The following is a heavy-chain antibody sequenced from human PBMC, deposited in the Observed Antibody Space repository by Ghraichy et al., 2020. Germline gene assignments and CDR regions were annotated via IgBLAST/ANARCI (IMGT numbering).Heavy chain of an antibody. Sequence: ASVKVSCKASGYTFTGYYMHWVRQAPGQGLEWMGWINPNSGGTNYAQKFQGRVTMTRDTSISTAYMELSRLRSDDTAVYYCARAGKVQLERRGWFDPWGQGTLVTVSS. J-gene: IGHJ5*02. CDR2: INPNSGGT. CDR3: ARAGKVQLERRGWFDP. V-gene: IGHV1-2*02. CDR1: GYTFTGYY. D-gene: IGHD1-1*01.